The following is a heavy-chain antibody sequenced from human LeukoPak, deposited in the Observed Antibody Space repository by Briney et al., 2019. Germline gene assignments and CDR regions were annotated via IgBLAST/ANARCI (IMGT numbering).Heavy chain of an antibody. V-gene: IGHV3-23*01. CDR1: AFTPSSYS. D-gene: IGHD2-2*01. CDR2: ISGSGGTT. J-gene: IGHJ4*02. CDR3: ARVVRLSITSSGYFDY. Sequence: GGALRLFFGAPAFTPSSYSMNWGRPGPGEGLEWGSGISGSGGTTYYADSVKGRFTISRDNSKNTLYLQMNSLRAEDTAVYYCARVVRLSITSSGYFDYWGQGTLVTVSS.